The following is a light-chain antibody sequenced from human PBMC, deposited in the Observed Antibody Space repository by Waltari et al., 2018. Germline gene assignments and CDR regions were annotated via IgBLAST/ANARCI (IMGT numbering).Light chain of an antibody. CDR2: RND. CDR3: SSWDNSLSGHIV. V-gene: IGLV1-47*01. Sequence: QSVLTQPPSASGTPGHRVSLSFSGAPSTIGNNYVYWYQQLPGATPKLRIYRNDQRPSGVPDRFSGSKSGTSASLVISGLRSEDEAHYYCSSWDNSLSGHIVFGEGTKLTVL. J-gene: IGLJ2*01. CDR1: PSTIGNNY.